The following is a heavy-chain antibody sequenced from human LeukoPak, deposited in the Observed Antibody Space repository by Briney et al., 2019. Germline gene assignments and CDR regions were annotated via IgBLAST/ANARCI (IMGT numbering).Heavy chain of an antibody. CDR1: GFTFSSFG. CDR3: TTSYSGNSWYDWFGP. J-gene: IGHJ5*02. Sequence: GGSLRLSCAASGFTFSSFGMSWVRQAPGKGLEWVSAISGSGGTTYYGDSVKGRFTISRDNSKNTLYLQMNSLKTEDTALYFCTTSYSGNSWYDWFGPWGQGTLVTVSS. V-gene: IGHV3-23*01. CDR2: ISGSGGTT. D-gene: IGHD6-13*01.